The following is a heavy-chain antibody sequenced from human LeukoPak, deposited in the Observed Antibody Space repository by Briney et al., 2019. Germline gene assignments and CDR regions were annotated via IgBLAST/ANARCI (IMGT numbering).Heavy chain of an antibody. V-gene: IGHV4-39*01. CDR3: ARGSSSWSHEFDP. CDR1: GGSISSGSYY. D-gene: IGHD6-13*01. Sequence: PSETLSLTCTVSGGSISSGSYYWGWIRQPPGKGLEWIGSIYYSGSTYYNPSLKSRVTISVDTSKNQFSLKLSSVTAADTAVYYCARGSSSWSHEFDPWGQGTLVTVSS. J-gene: IGHJ5*02. CDR2: IYYSGST.